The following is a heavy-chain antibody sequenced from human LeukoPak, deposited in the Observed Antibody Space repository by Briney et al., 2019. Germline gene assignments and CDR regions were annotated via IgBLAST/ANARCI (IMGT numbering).Heavy chain of an antibody. CDR2: ISAYNGNT. J-gene: IGHJ6*03. D-gene: IGHD3-10*01. V-gene: IGHV1-18*01. CDR3: ARDRKESYYYYYMDV. CDR1: GYTFTSYG. Sequence: ASVKVSCKASGYTFTSYGISWVRQAPGQGLEWMGWISAYNGNTNYAQKLQGRVTMTTDTSASTACMELRSLRSDDTAVYYCARDRKESYYYYYMDVWGKGTTVTVSS.